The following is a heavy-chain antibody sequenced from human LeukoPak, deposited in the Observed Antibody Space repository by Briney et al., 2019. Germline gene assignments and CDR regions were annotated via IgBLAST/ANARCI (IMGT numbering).Heavy chain of an antibody. V-gene: IGHV3-30-3*01. J-gene: IGHJ5*02. CDR1: GFTFSSDA. D-gene: IGHD3-10*01. Sequence: GGSLRLSCAASGFTFSSDAMHWVRQAPGKGLEWVAIISYDGSNKNYADSVKGRFTISRDNSKNTLYLQMNSLRAEDTAVYYCTTDQGLLFDPWGQGTLVTVSS. CDR2: ISYDGSNK. CDR3: TTDQGLLFDP.